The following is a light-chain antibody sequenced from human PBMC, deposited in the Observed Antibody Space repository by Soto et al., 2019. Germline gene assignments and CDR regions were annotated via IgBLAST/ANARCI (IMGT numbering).Light chain of an antibody. J-gene: IGKJ2*01. CDR1: ETVGRAY. V-gene: IGKV3-20*01. Sequence: IVLTQSPGTVSLSPGETVTLSCRASETVGRAYFVWYQQRPGQTPRLLLYGASNRAADIPDRFSGSGSGADFTLTISRLEPEDFAVYYCHQYGTSPFTFGQGTKVEIK. CDR2: GAS. CDR3: HQYGTSPFT.